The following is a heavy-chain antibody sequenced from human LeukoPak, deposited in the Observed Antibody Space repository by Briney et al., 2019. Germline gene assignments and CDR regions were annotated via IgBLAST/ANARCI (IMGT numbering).Heavy chain of an antibody. CDR3: ARGYCSTTSCPYIWFDP. CDR1: GYSISSGYY. Sequence: SETLSLTCTVAGYSISSGYYWAWIRQPPGKGLEGIGNIYHTGSTNYKSPLKSRAAISLDTSKNQFSLKLNSVTAADTAVYYCARGYCSTTSCPYIWFDPWGLGTLVTVSS. J-gene: IGHJ5*02. CDR2: IYHTGST. D-gene: IGHD2-2*01. V-gene: IGHV4-38-2*02.